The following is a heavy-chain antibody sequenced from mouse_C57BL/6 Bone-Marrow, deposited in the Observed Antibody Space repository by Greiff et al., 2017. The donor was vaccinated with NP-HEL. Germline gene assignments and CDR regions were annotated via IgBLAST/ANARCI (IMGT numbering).Heavy chain of an antibody. CDR1: GYTFTSYW. V-gene: IGHV1-55*01. Sequence: QVQLQQPGAELVKPGASVKMSCKASGYTFTSYWITWVKQRPGQGLEWIGDIYPGSGSTNYNEKFKSKATLTVDTSSSTAYMQLSSRTSEDSAVDYCARGGLLLLYAMDYWGQGTSVTVSS. J-gene: IGHJ4*01. D-gene: IGHD2-3*01. CDR3: ARGGLLLLYAMDY. CDR2: IYPGSGST.